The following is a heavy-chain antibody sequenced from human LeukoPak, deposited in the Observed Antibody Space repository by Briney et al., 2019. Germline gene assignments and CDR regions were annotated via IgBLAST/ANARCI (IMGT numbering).Heavy chain of an antibody. J-gene: IGHJ6*03. CDR2: IYHSGST. D-gene: IGHD3-22*01. V-gene: IGHV4-38-2*02. Sequence: KPSETLSLTCTVSGYSISSGYYWGWIRQPPGKGLEWIGSIYHSGSTYYNPSLKSRVTISVDTSKNQFSLKLSSVTAADTAVYYRARAIYAYDSSGYYYVTVYYYYMDVWGKGTTVTVSS. CDR1: GYSISSGYY. CDR3: ARAIYAYDSSGYYYVTVYYYYMDV.